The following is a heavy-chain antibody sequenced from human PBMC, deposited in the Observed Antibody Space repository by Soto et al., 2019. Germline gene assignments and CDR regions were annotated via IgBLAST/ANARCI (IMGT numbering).Heavy chain of an antibody. CDR2: INAGNGNT. J-gene: IGHJ6*01. CDR3: ARVWYPPPARNSYGMDV. V-gene: IGHV1-3*01. D-gene: IGHD2-15*01. Sequence: ASVKVSCKASGYTFTSYAMHWVRQAPGQRLKRMGWINAGNGNTKYSQKFQGRVTITRDTSASTAYMELSSLRSEDTAVYYCARVWYPPPARNSYGMDVWGQGTTVTVSS. CDR1: GYTFTSYA.